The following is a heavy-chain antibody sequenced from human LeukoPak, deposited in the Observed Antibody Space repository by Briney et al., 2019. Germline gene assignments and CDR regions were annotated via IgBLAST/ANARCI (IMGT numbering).Heavy chain of an antibody. CDR2: IRSEANSYAT. CDR3: TSLAYGSGSYYIAGYY. D-gene: IGHD3-10*01. V-gene: IGHV3-73*01. J-gene: IGHJ4*02. CDR1: GFTFSGSA. Sequence: PGGSLRLSCAASGFTFSGSAMHWVRQAPGKGLEWVGRIRSEANSYATAYAASVKCRFTIARDDSKNTAYLQMNSLKTEDTAVYYCTSLAYGSGSYYIAGYYWGQGTLVTVSS.